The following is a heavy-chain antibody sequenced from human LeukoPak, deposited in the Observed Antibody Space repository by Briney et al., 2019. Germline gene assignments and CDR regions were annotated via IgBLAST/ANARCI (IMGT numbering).Heavy chain of an antibody. Sequence: QPGGSLRLSCAAFEFTFSSYEMNWIRQAPGKGLEWVSYISSSGSTIYYADSVKGRFTISRDNAKNSLYLQMNNLRVEDTAVYYCARAPTKFRRDWFDPWGQGTLVTVSS. J-gene: IGHJ5*02. V-gene: IGHV3-48*03. CDR3: ARAPTKFRRDWFDP. CDR2: ISSSGSTI. D-gene: IGHD3-9*01. CDR1: EFTFSSYE.